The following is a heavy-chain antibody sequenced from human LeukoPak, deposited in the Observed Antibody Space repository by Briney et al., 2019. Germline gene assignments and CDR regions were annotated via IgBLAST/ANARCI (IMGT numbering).Heavy chain of an antibody. CDR1: GGSVSSGSYY. Sequence: RPSETLSLTCTVSGGSVSSGSYYWSWIRQPPGKGLEWIGYIYYSGSTNYNPSLKSRVTISVDTSKNQFSLKLSSVTAADTAVYYCARDHYGDYALGDMGYGMDVWGQGTTVTVSS. D-gene: IGHD4-17*01. CDR2: IYYSGST. CDR3: ARDHYGDYALGDMGYGMDV. V-gene: IGHV4-61*01. J-gene: IGHJ6*02.